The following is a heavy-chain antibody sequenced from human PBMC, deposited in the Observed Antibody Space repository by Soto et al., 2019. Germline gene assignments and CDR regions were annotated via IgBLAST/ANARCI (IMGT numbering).Heavy chain of an antibody. CDR2: ISCDGSNK. CDR3: AKDRNIVVVVAAKDKYYFDY. D-gene: IGHD2-15*01. Sequence: GGSLRLSSAASGFTFSSYGMHWVRQSPGKGLEWVAVISCDGSNKYYADSVKGRFTISRDNSKNTLYLQMNSLRAEDTAVYYCAKDRNIVVVVAAKDKYYFDYWGQGTLVTVSS. V-gene: IGHV3-30*18. CDR1: GFTFSSYG. J-gene: IGHJ4*02.